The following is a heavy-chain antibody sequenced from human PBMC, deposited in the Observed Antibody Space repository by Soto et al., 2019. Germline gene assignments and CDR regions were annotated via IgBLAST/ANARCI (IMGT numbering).Heavy chain of an antibody. CDR3: ARVRTYYDSSGSLDY. CDR2: INPNSGDT. V-gene: IGHV1-2*02. CDR1: GYTFTGYF. D-gene: IGHD3-22*01. Sequence: XSVKDSCKASGYTFTGYFMHWVRQAPVQGLEWMGWINPNSGDTNYAQKFQGRVTMTRDMSISTAYMELRRLTSDDTAVYYCARVRTYYDSSGSLDYWGQGTLVTVSS. J-gene: IGHJ4*02.